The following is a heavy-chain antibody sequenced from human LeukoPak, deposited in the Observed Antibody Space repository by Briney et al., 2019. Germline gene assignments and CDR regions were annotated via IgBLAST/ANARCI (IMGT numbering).Heavy chain of an antibody. CDR3: TRDLSPSYILRYFDALDI. CDR1: EFTFSSYW. J-gene: IGHJ3*02. Sequence: GGSLRLSCAASEFTFSSYWMSWVRQAPGKGLEWVANIKEDGSEKNYVDSVKGRFTISRDNAKNSLYLQMNSLRGEDTAVYYCTRDLSPSYILRYFDALDIWGQGTMVTVSS. D-gene: IGHD3-9*01. CDR2: IKEDGSEK. V-gene: IGHV3-7*01.